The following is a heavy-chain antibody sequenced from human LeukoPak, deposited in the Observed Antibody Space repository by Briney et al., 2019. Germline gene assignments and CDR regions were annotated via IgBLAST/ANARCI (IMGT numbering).Heavy chain of an antibody. Sequence: GSLRLSCAASGFTFSVYAMSWVRQAPGKGLEWIGSIYYSGSTYYNPSLKSRVTISVDTSKNQFSLKLSSVTAADTAVYYCARRATYSSSSGGWFDPWGQGTLVTVSS. V-gene: IGHV4-39*01. CDR2: IYYSGST. CDR3: ARRATYSSSSGGWFDP. J-gene: IGHJ5*02. CDR1: GFTFSVYA. D-gene: IGHD6-6*01.